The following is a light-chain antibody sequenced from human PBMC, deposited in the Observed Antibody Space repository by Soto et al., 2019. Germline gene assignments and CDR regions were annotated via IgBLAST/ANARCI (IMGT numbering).Light chain of an antibody. CDR1: NSDVGGYNF. CDR3: YSYGGSYTWV. V-gene: IGLV2-11*01. J-gene: IGLJ1*01. Sequence: QSALTQPRSVSGSPGQSVTISCTGTNSDVGGYNFVSWYQQHPGKAPKLMIYDVSQRPSGVPDRFSGSKSGNTASLTISGLQAEDEADYYCYSYGGSYTWVFGTGTKLTVL. CDR2: DVS.